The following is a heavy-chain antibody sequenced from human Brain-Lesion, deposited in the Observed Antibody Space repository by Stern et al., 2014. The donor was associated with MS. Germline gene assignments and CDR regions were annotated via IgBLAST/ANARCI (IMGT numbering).Heavy chain of an antibody. D-gene: IGHD1-26*01. CDR3: ATLSPGAGGNYYRHFDY. CDR2: FDPEDGET. Sequence: QLQLVQSGAEVKKPGASVKVSCKVSGYTLTELSMHWVRQAPRKGLEWMGGFDPEDGETIYAQKLQGRVTMTEDTSTDTAYMELSSLRSEDTAVYYCATLSPGAGGNYYRHFDYWGQGTLVTVSS. CDR1: GYTLTELS. J-gene: IGHJ4*02. V-gene: IGHV1-24*01.